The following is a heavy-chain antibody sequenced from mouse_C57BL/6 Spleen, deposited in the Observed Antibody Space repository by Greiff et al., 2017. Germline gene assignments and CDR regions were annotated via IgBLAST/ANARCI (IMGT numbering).Heavy chain of an antibody. J-gene: IGHJ4*01. CDR2: IDPENGDT. D-gene: IGHD3-2*01. V-gene: IGHV14-4*01. CDR3: TTRQLYAMDY. CDR1: GFNIKDDY. Sequence: VQLKQSGAELVRPGASVKLSCTASGFNIKDDYMHWVKQRPEQGLEWIGWIDPENGDTEYASKFQGKATITADTSSNTAYLQLSSLTSEDTAVYYCTTRQLYAMDYWGQGTSVTVSS.